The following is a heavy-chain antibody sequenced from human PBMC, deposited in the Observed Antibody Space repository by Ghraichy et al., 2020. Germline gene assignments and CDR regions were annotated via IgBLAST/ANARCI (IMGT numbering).Heavy chain of an antibody. V-gene: IGHV1-8*03. J-gene: IGHJ4*02. CDR2: INPNSGNA. CDR3: ARAKDTIMVSGAY. Sequence: ASVKVSCKASGYTFTSYDINWVRQATGQGLEWMAWINPNSGNAGFAQKFHGRVTITRNTSISTAYLELSSLRSEDTAVYYCARAKDTIMVSGAYWGQGTLVTVSS. CDR1: GYTFTSYD. D-gene: IGHD5-18*01.